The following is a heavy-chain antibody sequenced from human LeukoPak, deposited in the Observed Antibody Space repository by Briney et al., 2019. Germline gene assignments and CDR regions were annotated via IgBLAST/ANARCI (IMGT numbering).Heavy chain of an antibody. CDR1: GYTFTSYD. CDR3: ARHLGLRAYYYYGMDV. CDR2: MNPNSDNT. D-gene: IGHD7-27*01. J-gene: IGHJ6*02. V-gene: IGHV1-8*01. Sequence: ASVKVSCKASGYTFTSYDINWVRQATGQGLEWMGWMNPNSDNTGYAQKFQGRVTMTRNTSISTAYMELSSLRSEDTAVYYCARHLGLRAYYYYGMDVWGQGTTVTVSS.